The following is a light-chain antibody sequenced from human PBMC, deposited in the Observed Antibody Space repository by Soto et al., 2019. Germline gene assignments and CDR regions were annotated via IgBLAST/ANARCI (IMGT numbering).Light chain of an antibody. CDR2: RAS. Sequence: EIVLTQSPCTLSLSPGERAPLSCRASPSVSSSSLAWYQQKPGQAPRLLMYRASSRATGIPERFSGSGSGTDFTLTISRLEPEDFAVYYCQQYGSSPWTFGQGTKVDIK. V-gene: IGKV3-20*01. CDR1: PSVSSSS. CDR3: QQYGSSPWT. J-gene: IGKJ1*01.